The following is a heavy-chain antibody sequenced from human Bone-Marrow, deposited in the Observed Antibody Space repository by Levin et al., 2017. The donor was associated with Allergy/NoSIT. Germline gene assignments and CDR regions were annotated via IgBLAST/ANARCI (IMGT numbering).Heavy chain of an antibody. CDR3: ARVKIGPGHLDY. V-gene: IGHV4-30-4*01. J-gene: IGHJ4*02. CDR2: IYYTGST. Sequence: SETLSLTCTVSGGSISSGEYYWSWIRQPPGKGLEWIGYIYYTGSTYYNPSLKSRINISVDTSKNQFSLKLSSVTAADTAVYYCARVKIGPGHLDYWGQGTLVTVSS. CDR1: GGSISSGEYY. D-gene: IGHD2/OR15-2a*01.